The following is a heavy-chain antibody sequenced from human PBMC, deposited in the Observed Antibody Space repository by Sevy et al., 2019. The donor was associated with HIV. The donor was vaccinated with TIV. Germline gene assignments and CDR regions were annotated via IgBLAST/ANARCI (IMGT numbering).Heavy chain of an antibody. D-gene: IGHD1-1*01. CDR1: GGSISSYY. Sequence: SDTLSLTCTVSGGSISSYYWTWIRQSPGKGLECIGYLYYNGRTIYNPSLTSRVTISVDTSKNQFSLGLSSVTAADTAVYFCARAGGTTDWGMDVWGQGTTVTVSS. V-gene: IGHV4-59*01. J-gene: IGHJ6*02. CDR2: LYYNGRT. CDR3: ARAGGTTDWGMDV.